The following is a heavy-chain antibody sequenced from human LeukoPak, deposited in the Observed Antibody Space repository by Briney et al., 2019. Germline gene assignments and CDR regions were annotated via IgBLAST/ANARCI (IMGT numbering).Heavy chain of an antibody. J-gene: IGHJ4*02. CDR3: ARLDKGIKAAHFDY. D-gene: IGHD6-25*01. V-gene: IGHV4-59*08. CDR1: GGSISSYY. Sequence: SETLSLTCTVSGGSISSYYWSWIRQPPGKGLEWIGYIYYSGSTNYNPSLKSRVTISVDTSKNQFSLKLSSVTAADTAIYYCARLDKGIKAAHFDYWGQGTLVTVSS. CDR2: IYYSGST.